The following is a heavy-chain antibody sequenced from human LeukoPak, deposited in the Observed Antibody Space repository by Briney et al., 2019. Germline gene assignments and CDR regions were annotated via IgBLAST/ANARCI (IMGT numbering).Heavy chain of an antibody. D-gene: IGHD4-17*01. CDR2: ISWNSGSI. J-gene: IGHJ4*02. V-gene: IGHV3-9*01. Sequence: GRSLRLSCAASGFTFDDYAMHWVRQAPGKGLEWVSGISWNSGSIGYADSVKGRFTISRDNSKNTLYLQMNSLRAEDTAVYYCARVSPNTVTTLQYFDYWGQGTLVTVSS. CDR3: ARVSPNTVTTLQYFDY. CDR1: GFTFDDYA.